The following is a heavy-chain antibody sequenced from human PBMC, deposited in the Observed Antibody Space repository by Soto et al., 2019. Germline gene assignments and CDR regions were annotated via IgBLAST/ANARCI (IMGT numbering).Heavy chain of an antibody. CDR3: ATSSVGFFYYYSGLDV. Sequence: EVQLVESGGGLVKPGGSLRLSCAASGFTFTHAWMHWVRQAPGKGLEWVGRIRSKTAGGTADYAEPVKGRFTISGDDSKNTLCLQMNSLRFDDTAVCYCATSSVGFFYYYSGLDVWGQGTKVTGSS. CDR1: GFTFTHAW. CDR2: IRSKTAGGTA. V-gene: IGHV3-15*07. J-gene: IGHJ6*02. D-gene: IGHD3-10*01.